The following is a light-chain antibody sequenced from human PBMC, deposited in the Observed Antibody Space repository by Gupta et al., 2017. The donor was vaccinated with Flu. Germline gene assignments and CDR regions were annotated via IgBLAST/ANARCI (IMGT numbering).Light chain of an antibody. CDR2: NDN. CDR1: ELPRQY. J-gene: IGLJ2*01. Sequence: SYELTQPPSVSVSPGQTPRITCSGDELPRQYTYWYKQKPAQAPILVIYNDNERPSGIPERFSGSSSGTTVTLTIIGVQSEDEADYYCQSADSSGTSVIFGGGTKLTVL. CDR3: QSADSSGTSVI. V-gene: IGLV3-25*03.